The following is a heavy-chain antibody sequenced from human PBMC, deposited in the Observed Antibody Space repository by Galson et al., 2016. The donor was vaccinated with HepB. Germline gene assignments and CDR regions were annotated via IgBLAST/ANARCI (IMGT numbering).Heavy chain of an antibody. Sequence: LRLSCAGSGFTLSEYYMDWIRQPPGKGLERIGTVYRGRVHYNLSFEGRVTISIGMSTDVFSLKLTSLTAADTAVYYCARAGLLTKASFDCWGQGTLVAVSS. CDR3: ARAGLLTKASFDC. D-gene: IGHD4-11*01. CDR2: VYRGRV. CDR1: GFTLSEYY. V-gene: IGHV4-38-2*01. J-gene: IGHJ4*02.